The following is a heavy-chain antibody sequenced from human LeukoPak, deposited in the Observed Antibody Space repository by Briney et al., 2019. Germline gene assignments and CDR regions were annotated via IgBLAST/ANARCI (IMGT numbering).Heavy chain of an antibody. V-gene: IGHV1-2*02. CDR3: ARAAGYDFWGGYMNAFDI. J-gene: IGHJ3*02. D-gene: IGHD3-3*01. CDR2: INPNSGGT. Sequence: ASVKVSCKASGYTFTGYYMHWVRQAPGQGLEWMGWINPNSGGTNYAQKFQGRVTMTRDTSISTAYMELSRLRSDDTAVYYCARAAGYDFWGGYMNAFDIWGQGTMVTVSS. CDR1: GYTFTGYY.